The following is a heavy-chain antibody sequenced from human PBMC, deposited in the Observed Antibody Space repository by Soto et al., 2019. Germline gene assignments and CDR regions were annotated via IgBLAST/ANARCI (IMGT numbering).Heavy chain of an antibody. CDR3: AVRGVNSWSRIDY. CDR1: GFTFTSYA. CDR2: ISGSGGTT. J-gene: IGHJ4*02. V-gene: IGHV3-23*01. Sequence: EVQLLESGGGVVQPRGSVRLSCAASGFTFTSYAMPWVRQAPGKGLEWVSAISGSGGTTYYPDCVKGRFSISRDNFKNPLSLQTNSLRAEDTAVYYCAVRGVNSWSRIDYWGQGTLVTVSS. D-gene: IGHD6-13*01.